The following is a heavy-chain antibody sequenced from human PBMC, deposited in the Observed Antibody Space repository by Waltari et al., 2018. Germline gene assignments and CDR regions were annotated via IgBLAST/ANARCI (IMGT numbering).Heavy chain of an antibody. D-gene: IGHD3-3*01. CDR2: INHSGST. CDR1: GGSFSGYY. Sequence: QVQLQQWGAGLLKPSETLSLTCAVYGGSFSGYYWSCIRQPPGKGLEWIGEINHSGSTNYNPSLKSRVTISVDTSKNQFSLKLSSVTAADTAVYYCARGFPRGYDFWSGYYYFDYWGQGTLVTVSS. CDR3: ARGFPRGYDFWSGYYYFDY. J-gene: IGHJ4*02. V-gene: IGHV4-34*01.